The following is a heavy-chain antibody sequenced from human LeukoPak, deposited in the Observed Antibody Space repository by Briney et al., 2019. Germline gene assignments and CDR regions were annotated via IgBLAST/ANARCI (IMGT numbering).Heavy chain of an antibody. CDR3: ARHTVTQVGNWFDP. D-gene: IGHD4-17*01. V-gene: IGHV4-59*01. CDR2: IYYSGST. Sequence: SETLSLTCTVSGGAISSYYWSWIRQPPGKGLEWIGYIYYSGSTHYNPSLKSRVTISVDTSKNQFSLKLSSVTAADTAVYYCARHTVTQVGNWFDPWGQGTLVTVSS. CDR1: GGAISSYY. J-gene: IGHJ5*02.